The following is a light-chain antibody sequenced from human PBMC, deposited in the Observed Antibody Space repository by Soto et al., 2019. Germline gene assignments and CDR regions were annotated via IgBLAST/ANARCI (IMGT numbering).Light chain of an antibody. Sequence: DIQMTQSPSSVSASVGDRVTITCRASQGISSWLAWYPQKPGKAPKLLIYAASSLQSGVPSRCSGSGSGIDCTLTISSPQPEDFATYDCEQANRFPITFGQGTRLEIK. V-gene: IGKV1-12*01. CDR3: EQANRFPIT. J-gene: IGKJ5*01. CDR1: QGISSW. CDR2: AAS.